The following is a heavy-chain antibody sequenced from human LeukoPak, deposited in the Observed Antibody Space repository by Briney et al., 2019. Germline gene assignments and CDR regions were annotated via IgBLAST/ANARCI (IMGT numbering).Heavy chain of an antibody. CDR2: IYYRGST. CDR1: GYSISSGYY. Sequence: PSETLSLTCTVSGYSISSGYYWGWIRQPPGRELEWIASIYYRGSTHYNPSLASLKSRVTISGDTSKNQFSLKLSSVTAADTAVYYCARDRYSYGYLDYYMDVWGKGTTVTVSS. V-gene: IGHV4-38-2*02. D-gene: IGHD5-18*01. CDR3: ARDRYSYGYLDYYMDV. J-gene: IGHJ6*03.